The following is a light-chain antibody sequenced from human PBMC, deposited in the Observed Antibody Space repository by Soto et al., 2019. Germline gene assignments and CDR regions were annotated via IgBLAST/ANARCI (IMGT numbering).Light chain of an antibody. V-gene: IGKV1-33*01. CDR2: GAS. Sequence: DIQMTQSPSSLSASVGARVSITCQASQDIRTSLSWFQQKPGRAPKLLIYGASYLETGAPSRFRGSGSGTDFSFTISSLQPEDIATYYCQQYDNLPPFTFGPGTKVDIK. CDR3: QQYDNLPPFT. J-gene: IGKJ3*01. CDR1: QDIRTS.